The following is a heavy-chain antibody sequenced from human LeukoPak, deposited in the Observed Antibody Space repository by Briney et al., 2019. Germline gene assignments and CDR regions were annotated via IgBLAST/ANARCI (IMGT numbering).Heavy chain of an antibody. CDR1: GFTFSSYA. J-gene: IGHJ5*02. Sequence: PGGSLRLSCAASGFTFSSYAMHWVRQAPGKGLEWVAVISYDGSNKYYADSVKGRFTISRDNSKNTLYLQMNSLRAEDTAVYYCAREHKDIVVVPAAIRGWFDPWGQGTLVTVSS. D-gene: IGHD2-2*02. V-gene: IGHV3-30*01. CDR2: ISYDGSNK. CDR3: AREHKDIVVVPAAIRGWFDP.